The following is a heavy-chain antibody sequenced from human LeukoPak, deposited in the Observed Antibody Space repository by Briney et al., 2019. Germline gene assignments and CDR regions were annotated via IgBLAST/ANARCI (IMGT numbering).Heavy chain of an antibody. CDR2: ISSSGGYF. D-gene: IGHD2-15*01. V-gene: IGHV3-21*01. Sequence: GGSLRLSCAASGFTFSTYSMNWVRQAPGKGLEWVSSISSSGGYFYYADSVKGRFTISRDNAKNSLYLQMNSLRAEDTAVYYCARDATSGYCSGGSCYSDYWGQGTLVTVSS. CDR3: ARDATSGYCSGGSCYSDY. CDR1: GFTFSTYS. J-gene: IGHJ4*02.